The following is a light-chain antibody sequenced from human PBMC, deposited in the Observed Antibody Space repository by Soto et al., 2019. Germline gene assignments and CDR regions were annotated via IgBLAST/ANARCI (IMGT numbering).Light chain of an antibody. CDR1: QTVSNN. CDR2: YAS. Sequence: ERVMTQSPATLSVSPGEKATLSCRASQTVSNNLAWYQQKPGQAPRLLMYYASTRATGIPARFSGSGSGTEFTLTISSLQSEDFAIYYCQQYNDWPLTFGGGTKVEIK. V-gene: IGKV3D-15*01. J-gene: IGKJ4*01. CDR3: QQYNDWPLT.